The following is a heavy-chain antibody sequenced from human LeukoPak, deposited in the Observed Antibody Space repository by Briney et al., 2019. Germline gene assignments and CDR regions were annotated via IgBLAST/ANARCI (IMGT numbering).Heavy chain of an antibody. D-gene: IGHD3-10*01. CDR2: ISYDRSYK. J-gene: IGHJ3*02. V-gene: IGHV3-30*18. Sequence: GGSLRLSCAASGFTFSSYGMHWVRQAPGKGLEWVAVISYDRSYKYYADSAKGRSTISRDNSKNMLYLQMNSLRAEDTAVYYCAKGNLGLLWCGPSRPGAFDIWGQGTMVTVSS. CDR1: GFTFSSYG. CDR3: AKGNLGLLWCGPSRPGAFDI.